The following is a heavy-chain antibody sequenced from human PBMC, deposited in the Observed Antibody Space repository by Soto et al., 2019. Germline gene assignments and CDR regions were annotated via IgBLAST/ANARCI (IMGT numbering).Heavy chain of an antibody. CDR3: ARTYLFSPFDP. V-gene: IGHV3-30*03. CDR1: GFTFSSYG. J-gene: IGHJ5*02. Sequence: PGGSLRLSCAASGFTFSSYGMHWVRQAPGKGLEWVAVISYDGSNKYYADSVKGRFTISRDNSKNTLYLQMNSLRAEDTAVYYCARTYLFSPFDPWGQGTLVTVSS. CDR2: ISYDGSNK. D-gene: IGHD1-26*01.